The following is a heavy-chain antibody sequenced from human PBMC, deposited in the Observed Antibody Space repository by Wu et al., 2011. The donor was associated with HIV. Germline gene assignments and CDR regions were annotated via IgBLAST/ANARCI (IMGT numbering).Heavy chain of an antibody. CDR2: ISPYYETT. CDR3: ARSLYDTSSYVLLY. CDR1: GYTLSSAG. J-gene: IGHJ4*02. V-gene: IGHV1-18*01. D-gene: IGHD3-22*01. Sequence: QIQLVQSGVEVRKPGASVNVSCKASGYTLSSAGISWVRQTPGQGLEWMGWISPYYETTDYAERFQGRITLTTDTSTNTAYMELRSLRSDDTGVYYCARSLYDTSSYVLLYWGQGTLLTVSS.